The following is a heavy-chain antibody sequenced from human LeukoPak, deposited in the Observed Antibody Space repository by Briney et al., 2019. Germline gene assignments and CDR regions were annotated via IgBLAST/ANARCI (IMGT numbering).Heavy chain of an antibody. V-gene: IGHV4-4*07. CDR1: GGSISSYY. CDR2: IYTSGST. J-gene: IGHJ6*02. Sequence: SETLSLTCTVSGGSISSYYWSWIRQPAGKGLEWIGRIYTSGSTNYNPSLKSRVTMSVDTSKNQFSLQLNSVTPEDTAVYYCARGLGSSGWYDIGMDVWGQGTTVTVSS. CDR3: ARGLGSSGWYDIGMDV. D-gene: IGHD6-19*01.